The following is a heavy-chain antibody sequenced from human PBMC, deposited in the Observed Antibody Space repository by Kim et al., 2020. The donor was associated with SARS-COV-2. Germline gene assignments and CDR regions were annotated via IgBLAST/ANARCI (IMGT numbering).Heavy chain of an antibody. CDR3: AREGPFWKGYPLES. V-gene: IGHV4-61*08. CDR2: IYYSGST. Sequence: SETLSLTCTVSGDSVSNTGYYWTWIRQPPGKGLEWIGYIYYSGSTNYSPSLKSRVTISLDVSKSQFSLTLDSVTAADTAVCYCAREGPFWKGYPLESWGQGTLVTVSS. D-gene: IGHD3-3*01. J-gene: IGHJ4*02. CDR1: GDSVSNTGYY.